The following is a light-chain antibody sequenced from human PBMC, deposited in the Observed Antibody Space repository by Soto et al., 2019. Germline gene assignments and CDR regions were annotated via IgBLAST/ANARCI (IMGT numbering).Light chain of an antibody. J-gene: IGLJ2*01. CDR3: NSYGGSNSWGV. CDR1: SSDVGRYNY. Sequence: QSALTQPPSASGSPGQSVTISCTGTSSDVGRYNYVSWYQQHPGKAPKLMIYEVSKRPSGVPDRFSGSKSGNTASLTVSGLQAEDEADYFCNSYGGSNSWGVFGGGTKLTVL. V-gene: IGLV2-8*01. CDR2: EVS.